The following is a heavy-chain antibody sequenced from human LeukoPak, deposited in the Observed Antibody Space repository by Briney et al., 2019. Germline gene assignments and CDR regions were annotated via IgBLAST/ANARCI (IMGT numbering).Heavy chain of an antibody. Sequence: GGSLRLSCAASGFTFSRSWMDWVRQAPGKGLEWVANIKEDGSETHYVDSAKGRFTISRDNAKNTLFLQVDSLRVDDTAIYYCSYSLNYWGQGTLVTVSS. J-gene: IGHJ4*02. CDR1: GFTFSRSW. CDR2: IKEDGSET. V-gene: IGHV3-7*01. CDR3: SYSLNY. D-gene: IGHD2-21*01.